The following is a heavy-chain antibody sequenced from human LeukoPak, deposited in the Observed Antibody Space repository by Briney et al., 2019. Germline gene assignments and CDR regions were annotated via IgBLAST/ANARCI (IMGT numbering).Heavy chain of an antibody. V-gene: IGHV4-59*01. CDR1: GGSISSYY. J-gene: IGHJ6*02. D-gene: IGHD6-13*01. Sequence: SETLSLTCTVSGGSISSYYWSWIRQPPGKGLEWIGHIYYSGSTNYNPSLKSRVTISVDTSKNQLSLKLSSVTAADTAVYYCARDRMSSSLYYYYGMDVWGQGTTVTVSS. CDR3: ARDRMSSSLYYYYGMDV. CDR2: IYYSGST.